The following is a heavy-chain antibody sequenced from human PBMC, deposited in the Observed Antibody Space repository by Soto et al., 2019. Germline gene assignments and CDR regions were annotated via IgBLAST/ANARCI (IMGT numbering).Heavy chain of an antibody. CDR2: ISISSSDR. CDR3: VRGMNPLF. V-gene: IGHV3-21*06. J-gene: IGHJ4*01. CDR1: GFTLRTYT. Sequence: ASVRLSCAASGFTLRTYTMNWVRQAPGKGLEWVSSISISSSDRYYADSVRGRFTISRDNAKNALYLQMNSLRADDTAVYFCVRGMNPLFGGQGTLVTVS.